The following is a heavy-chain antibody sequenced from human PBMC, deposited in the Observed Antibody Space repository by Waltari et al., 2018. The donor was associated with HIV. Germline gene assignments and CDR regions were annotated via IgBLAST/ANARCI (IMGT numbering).Heavy chain of an antibody. J-gene: IGHJ6*02. CDR1: GGSISSNTYY. Sequence: QLQLQESGPGLVKPSETLSLTCPVSGGSISSNTYYWCWIRPPPGKGLEWIGSVCYSGSTYYNPSLKSRVTISVDTSKNQFSLKLNSVTAADTAVYYCATYSDFWSGYSERHSYEYGINVWGQGTTVTVSS. V-gene: IGHV4-39*01. CDR3: ATYSDFWSGYSERHSYEYGINV. CDR2: VCYSGST. D-gene: IGHD3-3*01.